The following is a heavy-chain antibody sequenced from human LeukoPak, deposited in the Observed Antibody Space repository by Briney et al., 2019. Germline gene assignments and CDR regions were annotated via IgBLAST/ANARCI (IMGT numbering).Heavy chain of an antibody. CDR2: IYYSGST. CDR3: ARHSGAGTGFVY. D-gene: IGHD6-19*01. CDR1: GGSTSSSY. V-gene: IGHV4-59*08. Sequence: PSETLSLTFTVSGGSTSSSYWSWIRQPPGKGLEWIGYIYYSGSTNYNPSLKSRLTISIDTSKNQFSLKLSSVTAADTAVYYGARHSGAGTGFVYWGQGTLVTVSS. J-gene: IGHJ4*02.